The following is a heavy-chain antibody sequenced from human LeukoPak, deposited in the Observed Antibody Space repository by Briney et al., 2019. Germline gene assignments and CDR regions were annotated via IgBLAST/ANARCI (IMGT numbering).Heavy chain of an antibody. J-gene: IGHJ6*02. Sequence: SETLSLTCTVSGGSISSHYWSWIRQPPGKGLEWIGYIYYSGSTNYNPSLKSRVTISVDTSKNQFSLKLSSVTAADTAVYYCARGGPNYGDYVNYYYYGMDVWGQGTTVTVSS. D-gene: IGHD4-17*01. V-gene: IGHV4-59*08. CDR2: IYYSGST. CDR3: ARGGPNYGDYVNYYYYGMDV. CDR1: GGSISSHY.